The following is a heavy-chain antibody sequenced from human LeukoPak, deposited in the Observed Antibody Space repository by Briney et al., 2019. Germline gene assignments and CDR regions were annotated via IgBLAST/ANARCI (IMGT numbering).Heavy chain of an antibody. J-gene: IGHJ4*02. V-gene: IGHV4-4*07. Sequence: PSETLSLTCTVSGASIRSHYWSWIRQPAGKGLEWIGRIVPSGSTNYKPSLKSRLTMSVDTSKNQFSMKLSSVTAADAAVYYCAKEGAAPGPDFDFWGQGILVIVSS. CDR3: AKEGAAPGPDFDF. CDR2: IVPSGST. CDR1: GASIRSHY. D-gene: IGHD6-13*01.